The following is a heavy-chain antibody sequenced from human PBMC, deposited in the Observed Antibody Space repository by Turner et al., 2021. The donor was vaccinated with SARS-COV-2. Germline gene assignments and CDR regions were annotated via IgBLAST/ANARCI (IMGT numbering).Heavy chain of an antibody. Sequence: QVQLVQSGAAVQKPGASVKVPCKASGYTFTSYDIHWVRQATGQGLGWMGWMNANSGYTGYAQKFQGRVTMTRNTSISTAYMELSSLRSEDTAVYYCARAAQLTGWLDPWGQGTLVTVSS. J-gene: IGHJ5*02. CDR1: GYTFTSYD. D-gene: IGHD3-9*01. CDR2: MNANSGYT. V-gene: IGHV1-8*01. CDR3: ARAAQLTGWLDP.